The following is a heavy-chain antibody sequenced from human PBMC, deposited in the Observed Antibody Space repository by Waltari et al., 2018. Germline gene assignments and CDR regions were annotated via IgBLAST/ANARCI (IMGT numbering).Heavy chain of an antibody. J-gene: IGHJ4*02. V-gene: IGHV4-38-2*02. CDR3: AGEGHCGGGSCYSGGYFDY. Sequence: QVQLQESGPGLVKPSETLSLTCTVSGYSISSGYYWGWIRQPPRKGLEWIGSIYHSGSTYYNPSLKSRVTISVDTSKNQFSLKLSSVTAADTAVYYCAGEGHCGGGSCYSGGYFDYWGQGTLVTVSS. D-gene: IGHD2-15*01. CDR1: GYSISSGYY. CDR2: IYHSGST.